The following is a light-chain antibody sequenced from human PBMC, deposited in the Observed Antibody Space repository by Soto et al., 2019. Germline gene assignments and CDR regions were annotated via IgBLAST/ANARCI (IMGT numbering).Light chain of an antibody. V-gene: IGKV3-15*01. J-gene: IGKJ1*01. CDR1: QSVSSN. Sequence: EIVMTQSPATLSVSPGERATLSCRASQSVSSNLAWYQQKPGQAPRLLMYETSTRATGIPARFSGSGSGTEFTLTISSLQPEDFAVYFCQQYNNWPKTFGQGTKVEIK. CDR2: ETS. CDR3: QQYNNWPKT.